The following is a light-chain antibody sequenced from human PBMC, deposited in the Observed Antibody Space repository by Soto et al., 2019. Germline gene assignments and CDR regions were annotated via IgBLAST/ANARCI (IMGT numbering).Light chain of an antibody. CDR2: GAS. CDR1: QSVSSN. CDR3: QHYNNWPPYT. Sequence: EILMTQSPATLSVSPGERATLSCRASQSVSSNLAWYQQKPGQAPRLLIYGASTRATGIPARFSGSGSGTEFTLTVSSLQSEDFGVYYCQHYNNWPPYTFGQGTNLEIK. V-gene: IGKV3-15*01. J-gene: IGKJ2*01.